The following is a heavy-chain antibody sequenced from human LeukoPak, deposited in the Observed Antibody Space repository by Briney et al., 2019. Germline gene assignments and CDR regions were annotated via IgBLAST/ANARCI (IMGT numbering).Heavy chain of an antibody. CDR3: ARLAAGGQAND. CDR2: IYYSGST. Sequence: SETLSLTCTVSGGSISSYYWSWIRQPPGKRLEWIGYIYYSGSTNYNPSLKSRVTISVDTSKKQISLKLSSVTAADTAVYFCARLAAGGQANDWGQGTLVTVSS. D-gene: IGHD6-13*01. CDR1: GGSISSYY. V-gene: IGHV4-59*01. J-gene: IGHJ4*02.